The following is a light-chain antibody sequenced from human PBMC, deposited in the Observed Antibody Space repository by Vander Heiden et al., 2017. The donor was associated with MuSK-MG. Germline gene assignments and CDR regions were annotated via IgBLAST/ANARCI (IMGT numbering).Light chain of an antibody. CDR3: SSYTSSYV. J-gene: IGLJ1*01. CDR2: EVS. V-gene: IGLV2-14*01. Sequence: QSALPQPASVSGSPGQSITISCTGTSSDVGGYNYVSWYQQHPGKAPKLMIYEVSNRPSGVSNRFSGSKSGNTASLTISGLQAEDEADYYCSSYTSSYVFGTGTKVTVL. CDR1: SSDVGGYNY.